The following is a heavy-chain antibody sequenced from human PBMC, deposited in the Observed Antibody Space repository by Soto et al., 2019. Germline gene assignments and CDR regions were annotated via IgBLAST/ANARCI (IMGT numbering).Heavy chain of an antibody. CDR1: GFSFSDSG. CDR2: IRSKANNYAT. Sequence: GGSLRLSCAASGFSFSDSGMHWVRQASGKGLEWVGRIRSKANNYATPYAASVKGRFTISRDDSRNTAYLQMNSLKAEDTAVYYCTVDYDTTASHWGQGTLVTVSS. D-gene: IGHD3-22*01. CDR3: TVDYDTTASH. J-gene: IGHJ4*02. V-gene: IGHV3-73*01.